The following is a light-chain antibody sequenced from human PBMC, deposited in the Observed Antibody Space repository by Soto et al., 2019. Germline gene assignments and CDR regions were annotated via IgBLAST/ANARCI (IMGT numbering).Light chain of an antibody. CDR3: QQYNIYSLT. Sequence: DIQMTQSPSTLSASVGDRVTITCRASQSVSDWLAWYQQKPGKAPKLLIYRTSSLESGVPSRFSGSGYETEFTLTISDLQPDDFATYYCQQYNIYSLTFGQGTKVELK. CDR1: QSVSDW. CDR2: RTS. J-gene: IGKJ1*01. V-gene: IGKV1-5*03.